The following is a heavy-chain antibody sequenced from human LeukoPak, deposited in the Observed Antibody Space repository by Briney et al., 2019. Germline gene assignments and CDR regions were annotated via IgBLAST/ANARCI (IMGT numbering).Heavy chain of an antibody. V-gene: IGHV4-4*07. D-gene: IGHD5-18*01. CDR3: ARVKSYGHFDY. Sequence: SETLSLTCTVSGGSISSYYGSWIRQPAGKGLEWIGRIYTSGSPNYNPSLKSRVTMSVDTSKNQFSLKLISVTAADTAVYYCARVKSYGHFDYWGQGTLVTVSS. CDR2: IYTSGSP. CDR1: GGSISSYY. J-gene: IGHJ4*02.